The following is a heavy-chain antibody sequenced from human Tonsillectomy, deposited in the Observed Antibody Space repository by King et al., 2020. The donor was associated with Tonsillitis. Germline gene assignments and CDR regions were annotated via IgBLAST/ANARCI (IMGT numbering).Heavy chain of an antibody. CDR1: GFTFSSYA. CDR3: ARPLVYGDSIYYHGMDV. D-gene: IGHD4-17*01. Sequence: VQLVESGGGVVQPGRSLRLSCAVSGFTFSSYAMHWVRQAPGKGLEWVAVILYDGSNKYYADSVKGRFTISRDNSKNTLYLQMNSLRAEDTAVYYCARPLVYGDSIYYHGMDVWRRGTADSV. J-gene: IGHJ6*02. V-gene: IGHV3-30-3*01. CDR2: ILYDGSNK.